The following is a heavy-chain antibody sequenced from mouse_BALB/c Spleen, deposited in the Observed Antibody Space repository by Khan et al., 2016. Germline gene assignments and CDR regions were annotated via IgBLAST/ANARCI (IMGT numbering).Heavy chain of an antibody. Sequence: VQLQQSGAELVKPGASVKLSCTASGFNIKDTYMHWVKQRPEQGLEWIGRIDPANGNTKYDPKFQGKATITADTSSNTAYLQLSSLTSEDTAVYYCVDSSGYWFAYWCQGTLVTVSA. D-gene: IGHD3-2*01. CDR2: IDPANGNT. CDR1: GFNIKDTY. V-gene: IGHV14-3*02. J-gene: IGHJ3*01. CDR3: VDSSGYWFAY.